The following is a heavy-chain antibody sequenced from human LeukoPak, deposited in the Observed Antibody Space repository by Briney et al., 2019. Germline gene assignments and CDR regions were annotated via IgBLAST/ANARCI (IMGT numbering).Heavy chain of an antibody. CDR1: GGSINTFY. CDR2: ISYSVST. J-gene: IGHJ4*02. D-gene: IGHD3-22*01. Sequence: SETLSLTCTVSGGSINTFYWSWFRQSPGKELEWIGFISYSVSTNYDPSLKSRVTILLDTPKNQVSLKLGSVTAADTAVYYCASTARWLFFDSWGPGILVTVSS. CDR3: ASTARWLFFDS. V-gene: IGHV4-59*01.